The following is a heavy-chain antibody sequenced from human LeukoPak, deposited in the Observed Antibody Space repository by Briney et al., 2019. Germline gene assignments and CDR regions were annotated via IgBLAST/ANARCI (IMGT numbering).Heavy chain of an antibody. V-gene: IGHV4-59*08. CDR2: IYYTGGT. D-gene: IGHD6-19*01. Sequence: SETLSLTCTVSGGSIASNYWTWLRQPPGKGVEYIGYIYYTGGTNYHPSLKSRVTISVYTSKNQFSLKLTSVTAADTAVYFCAKYGNSGWVIDSGGQGTLVTVSS. CDR1: GGSIASNY. J-gene: IGHJ4*02. CDR3: AKYGNSGWVIDS.